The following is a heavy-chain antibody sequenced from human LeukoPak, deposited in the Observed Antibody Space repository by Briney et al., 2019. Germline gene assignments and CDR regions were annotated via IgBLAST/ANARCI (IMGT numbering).Heavy chain of an antibody. Sequence: GGSLRLSCAASGFTFSSYAMSWVRQAPGKGLEWVSAISGSGGSTYYADSVKGRFTISRDNPKNTLYLQMNSLRAEDTAVYYCAKAGSYCSSTSCSYYYYYGMDVWGQGTTVTVSS. CDR1: GFTFSSYA. D-gene: IGHD2-2*01. V-gene: IGHV3-23*01. CDR2: ISGSGGST. CDR3: AKAGSYCSSTSCSYYYYYGMDV. J-gene: IGHJ6*02.